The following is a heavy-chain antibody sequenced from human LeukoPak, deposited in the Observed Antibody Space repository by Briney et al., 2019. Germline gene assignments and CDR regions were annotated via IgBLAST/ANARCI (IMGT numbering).Heavy chain of an antibody. CDR2: IYDNGNT. Sequence: PSETLSLTCTVSGASVTSTGYCWAWLRQPPGKGLEWIGSIYDNGNTYYNPPLTSRVTLSLDTSKNQFSLKLSPVTAADTAVYYCAREEYAFNSYMDFWGKGTTVTVSS. D-gene: IGHD2-2*01. CDR3: AREEYAFNSYMDF. V-gene: IGHV4-39*07. J-gene: IGHJ6*03. CDR1: GASVTSTGYC.